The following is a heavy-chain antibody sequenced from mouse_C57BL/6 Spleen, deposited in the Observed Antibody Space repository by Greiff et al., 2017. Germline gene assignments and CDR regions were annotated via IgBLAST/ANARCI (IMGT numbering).Heavy chain of an antibody. J-gene: IGHJ3*01. D-gene: IGHD3-2*02. V-gene: IGHV10-1*01. CDR1: GFSFNTYA. Sequence: LFYSGGGLVQPKGSLKLSCAASGFSFNTYAMNWVRQAPGKGLEWVARIRSKSNNYATYYADSVKDRFTISRDDSESMLYLQMNNLKTEDTAMYYCVRHGSSGPGFAYWGQGTLVTVSA. CDR3: VRHGSSGPGFAY. CDR2: IRSKSNNYAT.